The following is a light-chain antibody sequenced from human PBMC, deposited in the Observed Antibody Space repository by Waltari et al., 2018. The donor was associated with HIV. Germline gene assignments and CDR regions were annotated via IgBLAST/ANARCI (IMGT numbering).Light chain of an antibody. CDR3: QQSYASPT. V-gene: IGKV1-39*01. Sequence: DIQMTHSPSSRASSLWDRFTIACLTSQNIKNFLNWYQQKPGRAPKILISTATTLQSGVSSRFNGNGSGTDFTLTITNLLPEDLAVYFCQQSYASPTFGPGTTVDVK. J-gene: IGKJ3*01. CDR2: TAT. CDR1: QNIKNF.